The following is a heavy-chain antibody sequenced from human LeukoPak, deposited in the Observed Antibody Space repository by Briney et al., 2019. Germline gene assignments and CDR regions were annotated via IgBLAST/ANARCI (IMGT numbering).Heavy chain of an antibody. CDR2: ISSSGSTI. Sequence: GGSLRLSCAASGFTFSDYYMSWIRQAPGKGLEWVSYISSSGSTIYYADSVKGRFTISRDNAKNSLYLQMNSLRAEDTAVYYCARPINAPYYDILTGDDAFDIWGQGTMVTVSS. CDR1: GFTFSDYY. V-gene: IGHV3-11*01. CDR3: ARPINAPYYDILTGDDAFDI. J-gene: IGHJ3*02. D-gene: IGHD3-9*01.